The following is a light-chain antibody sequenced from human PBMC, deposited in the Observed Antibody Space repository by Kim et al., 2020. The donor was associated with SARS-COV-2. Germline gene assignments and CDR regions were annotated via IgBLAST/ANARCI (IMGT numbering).Light chain of an antibody. CDR1: SSNIGAGYD. CDR2: GNS. CDR3: QSYDSSLSGVV. V-gene: IGLV1-40*01. J-gene: IGLJ2*01. Sequence: GQGVTISCTGSSSNIGAGYDVHWYQQLPGTAPKLLIYGNSNRPSGVPDRFSGSKSGTSASLAITGLQAEDEADYYCQSYDSSLSGVVFGGGTQLTVL.